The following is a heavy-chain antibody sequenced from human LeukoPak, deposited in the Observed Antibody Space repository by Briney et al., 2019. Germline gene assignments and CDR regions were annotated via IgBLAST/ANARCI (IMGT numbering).Heavy chain of an antibody. CDR3: ARDFPSFDYMDV. Sequence: PSQTLSLTCTVSGGSISSGSYYWSWIRQPAGKGLEWIGRIYTSGSTNYNPSLKSRVTISVDTSKNQFSLKLSSVTAADTAVYYCARDFPSFDYMDVWGKGTTVTVSS. D-gene: IGHD3-10*01. J-gene: IGHJ6*03. V-gene: IGHV4-61*02. CDR1: GGSISSGSYY. CDR2: IYTSGST.